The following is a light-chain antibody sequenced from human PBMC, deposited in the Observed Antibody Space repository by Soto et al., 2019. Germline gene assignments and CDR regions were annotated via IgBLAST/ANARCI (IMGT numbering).Light chain of an antibody. CDR2: DVS. Sequence: QSALTQPASVSGAPGQSIAISCTGTRSDVGGYNYVSWYQHHPGKAPKLMVYDVSNRPSGVANRFSGSKSGNTASLTISGCQAEDEADYYCSSYTSSSTYVFGTGTKVTV. J-gene: IGLJ1*01. CDR3: SSYTSSSTYV. CDR1: RSDVGGYNY. V-gene: IGLV2-14*03.